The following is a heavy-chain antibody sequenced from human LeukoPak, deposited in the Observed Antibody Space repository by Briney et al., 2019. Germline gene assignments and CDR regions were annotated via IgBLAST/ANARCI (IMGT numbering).Heavy chain of an antibody. CDR3: ATKNLRSSSWYVDY. Sequence: SETLSLTCTFSGGSVSSSDYYWGWIRQPPGKGLEWIGSIYYSGSTYYNPSLRSRVTISVDTSKNQFSLRLSSVTAADAAVHYCATKNLRSSSWYVDYWGQGTLVTVSS. V-gene: IGHV4-39*01. J-gene: IGHJ4*02. CDR2: IYYSGST. CDR1: GGSVSSSDYY. D-gene: IGHD6-13*01.